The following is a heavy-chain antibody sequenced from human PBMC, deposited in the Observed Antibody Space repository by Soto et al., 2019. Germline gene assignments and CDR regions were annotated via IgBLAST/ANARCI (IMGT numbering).Heavy chain of an antibody. CDR3: AKALTIASPNLFDP. CDR1: GGPFSTYA. Sequence: SVNVSCKASGGPFSTYAISWVRQAPGQGLEWMGGIIPIFGTANYAQRFLGRVTISADDSTSTAYMELRSLTSDDTAVYYCAKALTIASPNLFDPWGQRTQVTVSS. J-gene: IGHJ5*02. CDR2: IIPIFGTA. D-gene: IGHD4-17*01. V-gene: IGHV1-69*13.